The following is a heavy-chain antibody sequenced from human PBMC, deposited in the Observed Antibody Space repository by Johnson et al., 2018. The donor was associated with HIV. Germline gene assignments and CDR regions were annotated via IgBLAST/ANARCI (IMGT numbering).Heavy chain of an antibody. J-gene: IGHJ3*02. CDR2: IRYDGSNK. CDR1: GFTFSSYG. V-gene: IGHV3-30*02. D-gene: IGHD2-21*01. Sequence: QMLLVESGGGVVQPGGSLRLSCAASGFTFSSYGMHWVRQAPGKGLEWVAFIRYDGSNKYYADSVKGRFTISRDNAKNSLFLQMNSLRAEDTALYYCARARTVVIARPDAFDIWGQGTMVTVSS. CDR3: ARARTVVIARPDAFDI.